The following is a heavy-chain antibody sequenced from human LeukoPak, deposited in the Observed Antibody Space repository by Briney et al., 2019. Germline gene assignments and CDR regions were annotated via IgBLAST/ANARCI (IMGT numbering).Heavy chain of an antibody. D-gene: IGHD2-21*01. CDR1: GFTFSSYG. CDR3: AKAGYCGGDCYIGSFDY. V-gene: IGHV3-30*02. CDR2: IRYDGSNK. Sequence: SGGSLRLSCAASGFTFSSYGMHWVRQAPGKGLEWVAFIRYDGSNKYYADSVKGRFTISRDNSKNTLYLQMNSLRAEDTAVYYCAKAGYCGGDCYIGSFDYWGQGTLVTVSS. J-gene: IGHJ4*02.